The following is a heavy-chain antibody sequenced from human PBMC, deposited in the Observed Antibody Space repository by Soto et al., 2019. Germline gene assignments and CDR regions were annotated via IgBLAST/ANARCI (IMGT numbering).Heavy chain of an antibody. CDR1: GGSISSGGYY. J-gene: IGHJ6*02. D-gene: IGHD2-8*01. Sequence: PSETLSLTCTVSGGSISSGGYYWSWIRQHPGKGLEWIGYIYYSGSTYYNPSLKSRVTISVDTSKNQFSLKLSSVTAADTAVYYCARDIKGYCTNGVCYTGEYGMDVWGQGTTVTVSS. V-gene: IGHV4-31*03. CDR2: IYYSGST. CDR3: ARDIKGYCTNGVCYTGEYGMDV.